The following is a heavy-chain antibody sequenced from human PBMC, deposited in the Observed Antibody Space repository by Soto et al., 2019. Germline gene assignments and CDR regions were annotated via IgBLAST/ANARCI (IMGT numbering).Heavy chain of an antibody. CDR2: IYYSGST. J-gene: IGHJ6*02. CDR3: ARQTSIAAAGTRYYYYYGMDV. V-gene: IGHV4-39*01. Sequence: SETLSLTCTVSGGSISSSSYYWGWIRQPPGKGLEWIGSIYYSGSTYYNPSLKSRVTISVDTSKNQFSLKLSSVTAADTAVYYCARQTSIAAAGTRYYYYYGMDVWGQGTTVTAP. D-gene: IGHD6-13*01. CDR1: GGSISSSSYY.